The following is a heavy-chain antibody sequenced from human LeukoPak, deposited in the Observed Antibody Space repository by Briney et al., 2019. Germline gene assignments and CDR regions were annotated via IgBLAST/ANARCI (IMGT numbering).Heavy chain of an antibody. D-gene: IGHD2-2*01. Sequence: GRSLRLSCAASGFTFSSYGMHWVRQAPGKGLEWVAVISYDGSNKYYADSVKGRFTISRDNSKNTLYLQMNSLRAEDTAVYYCTVVPAARWGIDAFDIWGQGTMVTVSS. CDR1: GFTFSSYG. CDR2: ISYDGSNK. V-gene: IGHV3-30*03. CDR3: TVVPAARWGIDAFDI. J-gene: IGHJ3*02.